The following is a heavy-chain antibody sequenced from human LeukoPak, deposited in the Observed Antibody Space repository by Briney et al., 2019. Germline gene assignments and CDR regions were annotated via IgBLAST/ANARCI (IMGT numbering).Heavy chain of an antibody. Sequence: GGSLRLSCAASGFTFSSYSMNWVRQAPGKGLEWVSSISSSSSYIYYTDSVKGRFTISRDNAKNSLFLQMNSLRAEDTAVYYCARGGHNYGYIFDYWGQGTLVTVSS. J-gene: IGHJ4*02. D-gene: IGHD5-18*01. CDR3: ARGGHNYGYIFDY. CDR1: GFTFSSYS. CDR2: ISSSSSYI. V-gene: IGHV3-21*01.